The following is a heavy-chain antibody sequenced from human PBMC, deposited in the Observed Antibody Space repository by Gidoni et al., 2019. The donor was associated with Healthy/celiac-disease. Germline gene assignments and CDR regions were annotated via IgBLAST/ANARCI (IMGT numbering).Heavy chain of an antibody. V-gene: IGHV3-23*01. CDR2: ISGSGGST. D-gene: IGHD3-10*01. CDR1: GFTFSSYA. CDR3: AKDLGMVRVVT. Sequence: EVQLLESGGGLVQPGGSLRLSCAASGFTFSSYAMSWVRQAPGKGLEWVSGISGSGGSTYYADSVKGRFTISRDNSKNKLYLQMNSLRAEDTAVYYCAKDLGMVRVVTWGQGTLVTVSS. J-gene: IGHJ4*02.